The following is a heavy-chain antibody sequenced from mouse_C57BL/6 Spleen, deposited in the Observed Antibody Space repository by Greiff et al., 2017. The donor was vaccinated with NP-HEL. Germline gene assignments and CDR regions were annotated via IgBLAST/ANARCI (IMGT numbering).Heavy chain of an antibody. CDR3: ASKRGAAMDY. J-gene: IGHJ4*01. Sequence: VKVVESGPGLVQPSQSLSITCTVSGFSLTSYGVHWVRQSPGKGLEWLGVIWSGGSTDYNAAFISRLSISKDNSKSQVFFKMNSLQADDTAIYYCASKRGAAMDYWGQGTSVTVSS. CDR1: GFSLTSYG. CDR2: IWSGGST. V-gene: IGHV2-2*01.